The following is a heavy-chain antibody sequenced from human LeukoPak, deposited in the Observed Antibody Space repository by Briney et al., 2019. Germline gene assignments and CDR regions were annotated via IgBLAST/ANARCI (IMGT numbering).Heavy chain of an antibody. CDR1: GYTFIDYY. CDR2: INPRSGGT. D-gene: IGHD3-22*01. V-gene: IGHV1-2*02. J-gene: IGHJ3*02. Sequence: ASVKVSCKASGYTFIDYYMHWVRQAPGQGPEWMGWINPRSGGTIYAQKFQGSVTMTRDTAISTYYMELSRLRFDDTAVYYCARGQNYYDTINDGAFDIWGQGTMVTVSS. CDR3: ARGQNYYDTINDGAFDI.